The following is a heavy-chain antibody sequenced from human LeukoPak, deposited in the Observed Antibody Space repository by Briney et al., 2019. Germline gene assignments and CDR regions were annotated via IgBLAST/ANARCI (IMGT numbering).Heavy chain of an antibody. J-gene: IGHJ6*02. V-gene: IGHV1-69*13. CDR2: IIPILDPA. CDR1: GGTFTNYA. D-gene: IGHD3-10*01. Sequence: GASVKVACKASGGTFTNYAINWVRQAPGQGLEWMGGIIPILDPADYAQKFQGRVTIIADESTSTAYMELSRLRSEDTAVYYCARIQYYYGSGNFHWGLDVWGQGTPVTVS. CDR3: ARIQYYYGSGNFHWGLDV.